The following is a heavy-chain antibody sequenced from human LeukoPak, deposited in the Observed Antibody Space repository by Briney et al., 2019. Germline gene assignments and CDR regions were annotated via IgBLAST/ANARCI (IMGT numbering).Heavy chain of an antibody. CDR1: GFIVSSNY. CDR2: SHSGGST. J-gene: IGHJ4*02. CDR3: ASASPVQADFDY. D-gene: IGHD2-2*01. V-gene: IGHV3-53*05. Sequence: GGSLRLSCAASGFIVSSNYMSWVRQAPGKGLEWVSVSHSGGSTFYADSVKGRFTISRDNSKNMLYLQMSSLRSEDTAVYYCASASPVQADFDYWGQGTLVTVSS.